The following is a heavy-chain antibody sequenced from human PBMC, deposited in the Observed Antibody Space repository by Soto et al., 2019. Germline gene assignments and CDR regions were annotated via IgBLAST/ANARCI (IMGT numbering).Heavy chain of an antibody. CDR1: GFTFSSYS. Sequence: GGSLRLSCAASGFTFSSYSMNWVRQAPGKGLEWVSYISSSSSTIYYADSVKGRFTISRDNAKNSLYLQMNSLRAEDTAVYYCAREGITMVRGVIITPGYMDVWGKGTTVTVSS. D-gene: IGHD3-10*01. J-gene: IGHJ6*03. CDR3: AREGITMVRGVIITPGYMDV. V-gene: IGHV3-48*01. CDR2: ISSSSSTI.